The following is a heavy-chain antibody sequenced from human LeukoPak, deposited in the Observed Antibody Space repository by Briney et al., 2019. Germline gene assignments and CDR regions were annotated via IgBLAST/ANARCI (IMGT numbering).Heavy chain of an antibody. CDR2: IKQDGSEK. V-gene: IGHV3-7*01. D-gene: IGHD3-10*01. J-gene: IGHJ4*02. Sequence: GGSLRLSCAASGFTFSKYWMNWVRQAPGKGLEWVANIKQDGSEKYYVDSVKGRFAISRDNAKNSLYLQMNSLRAEDTAVYYCARDGITVVRGVTALDYWGQGTLVTVSS. CDR1: GFTFSKYW. CDR3: ARDGITVVRGVTALDY.